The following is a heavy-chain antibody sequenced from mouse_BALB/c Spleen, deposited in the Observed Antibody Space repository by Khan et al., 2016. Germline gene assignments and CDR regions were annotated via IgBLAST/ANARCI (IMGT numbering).Heavy chain of an antibody. CDR1: GYSITSDYA. CDR3: ARNYCFDY. V-gene: IGHV3-2*02. CDR2: ISYSGST. Sequence: EVQLQEPGPGLVKPSQSLSLTCTVTGYSITSDYAWNWIRQFPGNKLEWMGYISYSGSTSYNPPLKSRISITRDTSKNQFFLQLNSVTTEDTATYYCARNYCFDYWGQGTTLTVSS. J-gene: IGHJ2*01.